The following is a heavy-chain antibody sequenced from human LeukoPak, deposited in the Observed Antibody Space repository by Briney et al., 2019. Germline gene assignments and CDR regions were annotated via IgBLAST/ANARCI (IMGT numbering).Heavy chain of an antibody. J-gene: IGHJ4*02. Sequence: ASVKVSCKASGYTFTSYDINWVRQATGQGLEWMGWMNPNSGNTGYAQKFQGRVTITRNTSISTAYMELSSLKASDTAMYYCARRSGSTAPFDYWGQGTLVTVSS. D-gene: IGHD3-22*01. CDR1: GYTFTSYD. CDR3: ARRSGSTAPFDY. CDR2: MNPNSGNT. V-gene: IGHV1-8*03.